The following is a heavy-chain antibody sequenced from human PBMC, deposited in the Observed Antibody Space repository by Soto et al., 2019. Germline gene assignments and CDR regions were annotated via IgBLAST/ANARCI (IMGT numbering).Heavy chain of an antibody. CDR2: IIPVFGTA. Sequence: QVQLVQSGAEVKKPGSSVKVSCKASGGTFSSYAISWVRQAPGQGLEWMGGIIPVFGTANYAQKFQGRVTITADESTSTAYMELSSLRSEDTAVYYCARTLEYSNLYYYYGMDVWGQGTTVTVSS. V-gene: IGHV1-69*01. D-gene: IGHD6-6*01. CDR3: ARTLEYSNLYYYYGMDV. CDR1: GGTFSSYA. J-gene: IGHJ6*02.